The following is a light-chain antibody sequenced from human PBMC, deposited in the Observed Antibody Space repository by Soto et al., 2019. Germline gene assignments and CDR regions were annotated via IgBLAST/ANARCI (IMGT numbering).Light chain of an antibody. CDR2: KAS. V-gene: IGKV1-5*03. Sequence: DIQMTQSPSSLSAPVRDRVTITCRASQSISNRLAWYQQTPGKAPKLLIFKASTSQSGVPSSFSGSGSGTEFTLTISSLQPGDFATYYCQQYYNYPLTFGQGTKVDIK. J-gene: IGKJ1*01. CDR1: QSISNR. CDR3: QQYYNYPLT.